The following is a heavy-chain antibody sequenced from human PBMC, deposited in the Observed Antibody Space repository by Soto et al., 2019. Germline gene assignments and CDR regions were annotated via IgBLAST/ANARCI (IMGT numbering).Heavy chain of an antibody. D-gene: IGHD3-3*01. CDR2: IYYSGST. V-gene: IGHV4-59*01. CDR3: AREADFWSGYYDY. J-gene: IGHJ4*02. Sequence: SETLSVTCTFSGGSISSYYWGWIRQPPGKGLEWIGYIYYSGSTNYNPSLKSRVTISVDTSKNQFSLKLSSVTAADTAVYYCAREADFWSGYYDYWGQGTMVTVSS. CDR1: GGSISSYY.